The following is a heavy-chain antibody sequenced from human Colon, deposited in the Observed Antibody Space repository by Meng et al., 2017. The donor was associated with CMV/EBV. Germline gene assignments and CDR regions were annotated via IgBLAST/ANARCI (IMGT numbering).Heavy chain of an antibody. V-gene: IGHV3-11*04. CDR2: ISSSGSTI. J-gene: IGHJ5*02. CDR1: GFTFSDYY. Sequence: GGSLRLSCAASGFTFSDYYMSWIRQAPGKGLEWVSYISSSGSTIYYADSVKVRFTISRDNAKNSLYLQMNSLRAEDTAVYYCASPPDIVVPDNWFDPWGQGTLVTVSS. CDR3: ASPPDIVVPDNWFDP. D-gene: IGHD2-2*01.